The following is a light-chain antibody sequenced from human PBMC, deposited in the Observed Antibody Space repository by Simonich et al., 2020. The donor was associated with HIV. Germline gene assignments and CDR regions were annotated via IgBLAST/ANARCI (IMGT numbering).Light chain of an antibody. V-gene: IGKV2-28*01. CDR2: LGS. Sequence: DIVMTQSPLSLPVPPGEPASISCRSGQSLVHSNGYDYLDWYLQKPGQSPQFRSDLGSNRASVVPDRVSGSGSGTDFTLKISRVEAEDVGVYYCMQSIQFPPWTFGQGTKVEIK. CDR1: QSLVHSNGYDY. CDR3: MQSIQFPPWT. J-gene: IGKJ1*01.